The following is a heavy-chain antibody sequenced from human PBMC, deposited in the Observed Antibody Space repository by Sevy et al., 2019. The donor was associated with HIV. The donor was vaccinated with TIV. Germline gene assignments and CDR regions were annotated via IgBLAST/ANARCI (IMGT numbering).Heavy chain of an antibody. CDR2: ISSSSSYI. CDR1: GFTFSSYS. CDR3: ASDPCSGGSCYWRKDGMDV. Sequence: GGSLRLSCAASGFTFSSYSMNWVRQAPGKGLGWVSSISSSSSYIYYADSVKGRFTISRDNAKNSLYLQMNSLRAEDTAVYYCASDPCSGGSCYWRKDGMDVWGQGTTVTVSS. V-gene: IGHV3-21*01. J-gene: IGHJ6*02. D-gene: IGHD2-15*01.